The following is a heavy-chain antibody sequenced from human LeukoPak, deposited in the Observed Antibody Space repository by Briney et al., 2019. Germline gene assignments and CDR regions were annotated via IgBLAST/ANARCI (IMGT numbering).Heavy chain of an antibody. CDR2: IKQDGSEG. J-gene: IGHJ4*02. Sequence: GGSLRLSCAASGFTFSSFWMSWVRQAPGKGLEGVANIKQDGSEGYYVDSVKGRFTISRDNAKNSLYLQMNSLRAEDTAVYYCARWEGNGYNFDYRGQGTLVTVSS. D-gene: IGHD3-22*01. CDR3: ARWEGNGYNFDY. V-gene: IGHV3-7*01. CDR1: GFTFSSFW.